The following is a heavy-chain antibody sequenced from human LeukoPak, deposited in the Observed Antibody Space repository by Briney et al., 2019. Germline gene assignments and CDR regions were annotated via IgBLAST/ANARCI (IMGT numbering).Heavy chain of an antibody. CDR3: ARGVIAAGRLDY. V-gene: IGHV4-59*01. CDR1: GGSFSGYY. CDR2: IYYSGST. D-gene: IGHD6-13*01. Sequence: QASETLSLTCAVYGGSFSGYYWSWIRQPPGKGLEWIGYIYYSGSTNYNPSLKSRVTISVDTSKNQFSLKLSSVTAADTAVYYCARGVIAAGRLDYWGQGTLVTVSS. J-gene: IGHJ4*02.